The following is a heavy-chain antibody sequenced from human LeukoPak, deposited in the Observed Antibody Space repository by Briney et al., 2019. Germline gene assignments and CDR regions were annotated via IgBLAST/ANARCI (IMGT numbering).Heavy chain of an antibody. CDR1: GGSISSYY. CDR2: IYYSGST. CDR3: ARVSYDFWSGSPDAFDI. D-gene: IGHD3-3*01. J-gene: IGHJ3*02. Sequence: PSETLSLTCTVSGGSISSYYWSWIRQPPGKGLEWIGYIYYSGSTNYNPSLKSRVTISVDTSKNQFSLKLSSVTAADTAVYYCARVSYDFWSGSPDAFDIWGQGTMVTVSS. V-gene: IGHV4-59*01.